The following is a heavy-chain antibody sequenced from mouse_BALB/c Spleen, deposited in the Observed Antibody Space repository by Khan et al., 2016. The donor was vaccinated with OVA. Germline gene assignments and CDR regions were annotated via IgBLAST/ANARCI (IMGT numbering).Heavy chain of an antibody. CDR2: INPSTGYT. Sequence: VQLQESGAELAKPGPSVKMSCKASGYTFINYWILWGKQRPGQGMEWIGYINPSTGYTEYNQNFKDKATLTADKSSSQAYMQLSSLTSEDSAIYYCARKGLRWYFDYWGQGTTLTVSS. CDR3: ARKGLRWYFDY. J-gene: IGHJ2*01. V-gene: IGHV1-7*01. CDR1: GYTFINYW. D-gene: IGHD1-1*01.